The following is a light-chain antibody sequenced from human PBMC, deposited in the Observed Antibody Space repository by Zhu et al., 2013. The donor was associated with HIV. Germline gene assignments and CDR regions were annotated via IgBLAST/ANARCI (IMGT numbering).Light chain of an antibody. CDR2: ETS. Sequence: DIQMTQSPSSVSASIGDRVTITCRASQDINNYLAWYQQRPGNAPKLLIFETSKLEEGVPSRFSGSGYGTEFTLTISGLQPDDFATYYCQHYSLYPNNFGQGTKAGDQT. J-gene: IGKJ2*01. V-gene: IGKV1-5*03. CDR1: QDINNY. CDR3: QHYSLYPNN.